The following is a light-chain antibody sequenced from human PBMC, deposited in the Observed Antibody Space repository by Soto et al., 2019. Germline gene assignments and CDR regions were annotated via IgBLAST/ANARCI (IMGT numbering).Light chain of an antibody. CDR1: QSVSNF. CDR2: DAS. V-gene: IGKV3-11*01. CDR3: QHRTYWPT. Sequence: EIVCTQSPGTLPVSRGERATVSCRASQSVSNFLAWYQQRPGQAPRLLIYDASNTATGSPARFSGSSSGPDFTLTLSSIEPEYLAFYYCQHRTYWPTFSGGTKVDIK. J-gene: IGKJ4*01.